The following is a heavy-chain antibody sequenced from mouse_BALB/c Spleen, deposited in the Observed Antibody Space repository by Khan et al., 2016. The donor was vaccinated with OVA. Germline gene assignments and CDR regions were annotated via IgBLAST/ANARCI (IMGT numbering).Heavy chain of an antibody. Sequence: QVQLKQSGPGLVAPSQSLSITCTVAGFSLSRYSVHWVRQPPGKGLEWLGMIWGGGSTAYNSALKSRLSISKDNSKSQVFLKMNSLQTDDTAMYXSARNVYYDCDGCAYWGQGTLVTVSA. CDR3: ARNVYYDCDGCAY. J-gene: IGHJ3*01. V-gene: IGHV2-6-4*01. CDR1: GFSLSRYS. CDR2: IWGGGST. D-gene: IGHD2-4*01.